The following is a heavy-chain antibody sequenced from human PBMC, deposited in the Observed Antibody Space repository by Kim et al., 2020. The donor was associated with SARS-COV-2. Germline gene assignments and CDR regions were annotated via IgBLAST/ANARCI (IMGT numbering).Heavy chain of an antibody. CDR1: GGSFSGYY. D-gene: IGHD4-17*01. CDR3: AVNYGDSVNDAFDI. CDR2: INHSGST. Sequence: SETLSLTCAVYGGSFSGYYWSWIRQPPGKGLEWIGEINHSGSTNYNPSLKSRVTISVDTSKNQFSLKLSSVTAADTAVYYCAVNYGDSVNDAFDIWGQGTMVTVSS. V-gene: IGHV4-34*01. J-gene: IGHJ3*02.